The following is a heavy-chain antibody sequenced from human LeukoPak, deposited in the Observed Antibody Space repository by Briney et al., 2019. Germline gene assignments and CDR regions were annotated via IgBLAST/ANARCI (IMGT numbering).Heavy chain of an antibody. J-gene: IGHJ6*04. CDR2: IWYDGSNK. Sequence: GRSLRLSCAASGFTFSSYGMHWVRQAPGKGLEWVAVIWYDGSNKYYAGSVKGRFTISRDNSKNTLYLQMNSLRAEDTAVYYCAREGPSSLVYGMDVWGKGTTVTVSS. CDR3: AREGPSSLVYGMDV. V-gene: IGHV3-33*01. D-gene: IGHD2-2*01. CDR1: GFTFSSYG.